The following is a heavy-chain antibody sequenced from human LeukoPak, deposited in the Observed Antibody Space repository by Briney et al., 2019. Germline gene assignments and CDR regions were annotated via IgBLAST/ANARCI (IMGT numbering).Heavy chain of an antibody. CDR2: IHFSGST. J-gene: IGHJ4*02. D-gene: IGHD4-17*01. V-gene: IGHV4-61*08. CDR3: ARTYIAPLPYGDSVCFDY. Sequence: PSQTLSLTCTVSGGSISSGGSYWSLIRQPPGKGLEWIGYIHFSGSTNYNPSLKSRLTMSVDTSKNQFSLRLSSVTAADTAVYYCARTYIAPLPYGDSVCFDYWGQGTLVTVSS. CDR1: GGSISSGGSY.